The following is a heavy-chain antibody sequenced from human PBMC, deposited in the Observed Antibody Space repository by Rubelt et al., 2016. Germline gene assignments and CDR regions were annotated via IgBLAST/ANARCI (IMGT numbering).Heavy chain of an antibody. CDR1: GGSISSGGYY. Sequence: QVQLQESAPGLVKPSQTLSLTCTVSGGSISSGGYYWTWIRQHPGKGLEWIGYIYYSGSTYYNPSLKSRVTISVDTSKNQFSLKVYSVTAADTAVYYCARRPAGLYQPIDHWGQGTLVTVSS. D-gene: IGHD2-2*01. CDR2: IYYSGST. CDR3: ARRPAGLYQPIDH. J-gene: IGHJ4*02. V-gene: IGHV4-31*03.